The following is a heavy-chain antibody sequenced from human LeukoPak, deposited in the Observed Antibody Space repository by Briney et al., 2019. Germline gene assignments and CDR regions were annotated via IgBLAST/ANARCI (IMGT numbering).Heavy chain of an antibody. D-gene: IGHD3-10*01. Sequence: PGRSLRLSCAASGFTFDDYAMHWVRQAPGKGLEWVSGISWNSGSIGYADSVKGRFTISRDSAKNSLYLQMNSLRAEDTALYYCAKGGFGELLISSGFDYWGQGTLVTVSS. CDR3: AKGGFGELLISSGFDY. J-gene: IGHJ4*02. V-gene: IGHV3-9*01. CDR2: ISWNSGSI. CDR1: GFTFDDYA.